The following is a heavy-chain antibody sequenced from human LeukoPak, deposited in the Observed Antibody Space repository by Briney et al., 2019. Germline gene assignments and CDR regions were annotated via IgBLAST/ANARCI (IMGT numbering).Heavy chain of an antibody. CDR2: INPSGGST. CDR1: GYIFTNFG. D-gene: IGHD3-3*01. CDR3: ARDRNYDFWSGYSPFDI. V-gene: IGHV1-46*01. J-gene: IGHJ3*02. Sequence: GASVKVSCKASGYIFTNFGITWVRQAPGQGLEWMGIINPSGGSTSYAQKFQGRVTMTRDTSTSTVYMELSSLRSEDTAVYYCARDRNYDFWSGYSPFDIWGQGTMVTVSS.